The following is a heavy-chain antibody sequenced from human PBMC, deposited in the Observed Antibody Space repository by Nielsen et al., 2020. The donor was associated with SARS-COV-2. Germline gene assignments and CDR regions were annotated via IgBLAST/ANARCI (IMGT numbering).Heavy chain of an antibody. J-gene: IGHJ3*02. V-gene: IGHV3-74*01. CDR1: GFTFSSYW. CDR2: INSDGSST. D-gene: IGHD3-22*01. CDR3: AREYYDSSGYYYGAFDI. Sequence: GVLKISCAASGFTFSSYWMHWVRQAPGKGLVWVSRINSDGSSTSYADSVKGRFTISRDNAKNTLYLQMNSLRAEDTAVYYCAREYYDSSGYYYGAFDIWGQGTMVTVSS.